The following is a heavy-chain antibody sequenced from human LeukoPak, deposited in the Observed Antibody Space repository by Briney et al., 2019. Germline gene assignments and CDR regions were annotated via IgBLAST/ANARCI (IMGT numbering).Heavy chain of an antibody. CDR2: INHSGST. J-gene: IGHJ4*02. V-gene: IGHV4-34*01. D-gene: IGHD2-2*01. CDR3: ARGGRAIVVVPTNEGFGY. CDR1: GGSFSGYY. Sequence: SETLSLTCAVYGGSFSGYYWSWIRQPPGKGLEWIGEINHSGSTNYNPSLKSRVTISVDTSKNQFSLKLSSVTAADTAVYYCARGGRAIVVVPTNEGFGYWGRGTLVTVSS.